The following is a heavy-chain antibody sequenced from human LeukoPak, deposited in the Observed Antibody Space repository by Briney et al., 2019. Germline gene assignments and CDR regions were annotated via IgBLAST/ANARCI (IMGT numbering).Heavy chain of an antibody. CDR2: VSPFNGNT. CDR3: ARRGGSYSHSDF. D-gene: IGHD1-26*01. V-gene: IGHV1-18*01. J-gene: IGHJ4*02. CDR1: GYTFSSYG. Sequence: GASVKVSCKVSGYTFSSYGIIWVRQAPGQGLQWMGWVSPFNGNTDYAPKPQGRVTMTTDTSTTTAYMELRSLTSDDAAVYYCARRGGSYSHSDFWGQGTLVTVSS.